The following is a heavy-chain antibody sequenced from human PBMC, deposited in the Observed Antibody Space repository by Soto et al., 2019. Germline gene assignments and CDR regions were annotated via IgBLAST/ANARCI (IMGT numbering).Heavy chain of an antibody. V-gene: IGHV2-5*02. Sequence: QITLKESGPTLVKPTQTLTLTCTFSGFSLSTRTVGVGWIRQPPGKALEWLALIYWDDDKRYSPSLRTRLTITKDTSKNQVVRTMTNMDPVDTATYYCAHTVTRFDYFDYWGQGTLVTVSS. CDR2: IYWDDDK. D-gene: IGHD4-17*01. CDR1: GFSLSTRTVG. J-gene: IGHJ4*02. CDR3: AHTVTRFDYFDY.